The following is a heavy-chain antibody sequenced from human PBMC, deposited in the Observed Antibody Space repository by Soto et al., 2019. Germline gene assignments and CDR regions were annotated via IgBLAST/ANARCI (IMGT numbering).Heavy chain of an antibody. D-gene: IGHD1-7*01. CDR2: VNPDGTIT. Sequence: HPGGSLRLSCAASGYTFSHYWMHWVRQAPGKGLVWVSRVNPDGTITTYADSVKGRFTISRDNSKNTLYLQMNSLRAEDAAVYYCAKVSITGTTFYWFDPWGQGTLVTVSS. CDR3: AKVSITGTTFYWFDP. J-gene: IGHJ5*02. CDR1: GYTFSHYW. V-gene: IGHV3-74*01.